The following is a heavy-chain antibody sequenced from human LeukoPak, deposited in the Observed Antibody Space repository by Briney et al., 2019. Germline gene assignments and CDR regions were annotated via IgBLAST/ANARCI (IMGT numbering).Heavy chain of an antibody. J-gene: IGHJ4*02. CDR3: ARDFGSSGWYGAFDY. CDR2: ISSSGST. D-gene: IGHD6-19*01. CDR1: GGSISSYY. Sequence: PSETLSLTCTVSGGSISSYYWSWIRQPPGKRLEWIGYISSSGSTNYNPSLKSRVTISVDTSKNQFSLKLSSVTTADTAVYYCARDFGSSGWYGAFDYWGQGTLVTVFS. V-gene: IGHV4-59*01.